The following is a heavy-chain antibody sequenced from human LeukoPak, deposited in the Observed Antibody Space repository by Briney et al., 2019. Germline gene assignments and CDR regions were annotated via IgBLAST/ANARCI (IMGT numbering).Heavy chain of an antibody. D-gene: IGHD3-10*01. Sequence: GGSLRLSCAASGLTFSSYAMHWVRQAPGKGLEWVAVLSYAGNNKYYADSVKGRFTISRDNSKNTLYLQVNSLRAEDTAVYYCARERIKDYYYGMDVWGQGTTVTVSS. CDR2: LSYAGNNK. V-gene: IGHV3-30*04. J-gene: IGHJ6*02. CDR1: GLTFSSYA. CDR3: ARERIKDYYYGMDV.